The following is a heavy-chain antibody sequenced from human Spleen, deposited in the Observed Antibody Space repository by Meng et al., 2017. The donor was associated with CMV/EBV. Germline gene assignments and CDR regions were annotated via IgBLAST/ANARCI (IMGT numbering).Heavy chain of an antibody. CDR3: AKARFCSRGSCYLIDS. V-gene: IGHV3-43*01. CDR1: GFTFSDYY. Sequence: GESLKISCAASGFTFSDYYMHWVRQPPGKGLEWVSLINGDGSAMSYGDSVRGRFTISRDNSKNSLYLQMNSLRTDDTALYYCAKARFCSRGSCYLIDSWGRGTLVTVSS. CDR2: INGDGSAM. D-gene: IGHD2-15*01. J-gene: IGHJ4*02.